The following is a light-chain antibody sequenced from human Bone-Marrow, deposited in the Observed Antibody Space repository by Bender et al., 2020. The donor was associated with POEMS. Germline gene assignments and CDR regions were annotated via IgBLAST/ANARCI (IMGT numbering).Light chain of an antibody. Sequence: QSALTQPASVSGSPGQSITISCTGTSGDVGDYNLVSWYQQHPGKAPRLMIYDVGERPSGVSNRFSGSKSGNTASLTISGLQAEDEADYYCCSYAGSTTYVFGTGTKVTVL. CDR3: CSYAGSTTYV. J-gene: IGLJ1*01. V-gene: IGLV2-23*02. CDR1: SGDVGDYNL. CDR2: DVG.